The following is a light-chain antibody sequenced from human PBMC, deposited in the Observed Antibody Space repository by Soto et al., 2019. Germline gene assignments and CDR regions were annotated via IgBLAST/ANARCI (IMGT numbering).Light chain of an antibody. CDR2: AAA. J-gene: IGKJ5*01. Sequence: EIVLTQSPGTLSLSPGERATLSCRASQSIRRSYLSWYQQKPGQAPRLLIYAAANRATGIPPRFSGSGSGTVFSLTISRLEPEDFAVYYCQQYVSSPITFGQGTRLEIK. V-gene: IGKV3-20*01. CDR1: QSIRRSY. CDR3: QQYVSSPIT.